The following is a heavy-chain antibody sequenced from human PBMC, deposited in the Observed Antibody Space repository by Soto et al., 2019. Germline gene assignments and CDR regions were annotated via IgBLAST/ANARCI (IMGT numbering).Heavy chain of an antibody. CDR3: ARKGLGGSDYYYGLDV. D-gene: IGHD3-16*01. CDR2: ISAYNGNT. J-gene: IGHJ6*02. V-gene: IGHV1-18*04. Sequence: ASVKVSCKVSGYTFTSYGVTWVRQAPGQGLEWMGWISAYNGNTNYAQKLQGRVTTTTDTSTSTAYMELRSLRSDDTAVYYCARKGLGGSDYYYGLDVWGQGTTVTVSS. CDR1: GYTFTSYG.